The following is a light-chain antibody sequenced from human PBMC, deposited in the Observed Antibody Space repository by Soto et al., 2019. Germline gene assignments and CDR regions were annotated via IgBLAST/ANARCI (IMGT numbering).Light chain of an antibody. CDR1: SSNIGSNT. CDR3: AAWDDSLNGPL. Sequence: QSVLTQPPSASGTPGQRVTISCSGSSSNIGSNTVNWYQQLPGTAPKLLIYSNNQRPSGVPDRFSGSKSGTSASLAISGLQYEDEADYYCAAWDDSLNGPLFGGGTKVTVL. CDR2: SNN. J-gene: IGLJ3*02. V-gene: IGLV1-44*01.